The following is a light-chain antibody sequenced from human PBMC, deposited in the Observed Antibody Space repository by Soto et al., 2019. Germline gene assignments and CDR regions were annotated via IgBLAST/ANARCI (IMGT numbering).Light chain of an antibody. CDR3: AAWDDSLSVWL. CDR1: TSNIGSNT. J-gene: IGLJ3*02. Sequence: QSVLTQAPSVSGTIGQRITISCSGGTSNIGSNTVNWYQHLPGTAPRLLIYSDVQRPSGVPDRFSGSKSGTSASLAISGLQSEDEADYYCAAWDDSLSVWLFAGGTKVTVL. CDR2: SDV. V-gene: IGLV1-44*01.